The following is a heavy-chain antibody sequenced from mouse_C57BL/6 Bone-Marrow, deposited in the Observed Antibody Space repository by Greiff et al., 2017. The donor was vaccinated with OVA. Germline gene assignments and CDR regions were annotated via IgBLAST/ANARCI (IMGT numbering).Heavy chain of an antibody. V-gene: IGHV5-4*01. J-gene: IGHJ3*01. CDR2: ISDGGSYT. CDR3: ARGAYGPWFAY. CDR1: GFTFSSYA. Sequence: EVQVVESGGGLVKPGGSLKLSCAASGFTFSSYAMSWVRQTPEKRLEWVATISDGGSYTYYPDNVKGRFTISRDNAKINLYLQMSHLKSEDTAMYYGARGAYGPWFAYWGQGTLVTVSA. D-gene: IGHD1-1*01.